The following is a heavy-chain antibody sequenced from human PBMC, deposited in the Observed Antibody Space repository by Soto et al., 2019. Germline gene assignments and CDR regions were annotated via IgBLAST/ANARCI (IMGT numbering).Heavy chain of an antibody. Sequence: KTSETLSLTCTVSGGSISSDGYYWSWIRQHPGKGLEWIGYIYYSGSTYYNPSLKSRVTISVDTSKNQFSLKLSSVTAADTAVYYCARDSDMANSSGWFDYWGQGTLVTVSS. CDR1: GGSISSDGYY. CDR3: ARDSDMANSSGWFDY. J-gene: IGHJ4*02. CDR2: IYYSGST. V-gene: IGHV4-31*03. D-gene: IGHD6-19*01.